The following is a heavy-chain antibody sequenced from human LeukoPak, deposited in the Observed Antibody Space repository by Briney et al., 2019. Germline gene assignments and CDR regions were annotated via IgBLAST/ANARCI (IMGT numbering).Heavy chain of an antibody. CDR3: AKDGTGCGGDCYSDY. D-gene: IGHD2-21*02. V-gene: IGHV3-23*01. CDR1: GFTFSAYG. CDR2: ITYSSGNT. Sequence: GGSLRLSCAASGFTFSAYGMSWFRQAPGKGLEWVSAITYSSGNTYYADSVKGRFTISRDNSKNTLYLQMNSLRVEDTALYYCAKDGTGCGGDCYSDYWGQGTLVTVSS. J-gene: IGHJ4*02.